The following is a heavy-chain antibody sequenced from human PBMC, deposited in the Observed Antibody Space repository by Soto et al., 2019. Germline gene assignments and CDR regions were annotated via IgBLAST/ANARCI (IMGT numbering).Heavy chain of an antibody. CDR3: VRGMNPLF. Sequence: SLGICCASSGFTLMTSTMNLVRQAQGKGLEWVSFISISSSDRYYADSVRGRFTISRENAKNALYLQMNSLRADDTAVYFCVRGMNPLFGGQGTLVTVSS. CDR1: GFTLMTST. CDR2: ISISSSDR. V-gene: IGHV3-21*06. J-gene: IGHJ4*01.